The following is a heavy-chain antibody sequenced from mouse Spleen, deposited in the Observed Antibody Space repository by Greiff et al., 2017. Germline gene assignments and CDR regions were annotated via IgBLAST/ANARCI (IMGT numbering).Heavy chain of an antibody. Sequence: VQLQQSGAELVRPGALVKLSCKASGFNIKDYYMHWVKQRPEQGLEWIGWIDPENGNTIYDPKFQGKASLTADTSSNTAYLQLSSLTSEDTAVYYCARLDTTVVARRYFDVWGAGTTVTVS. CDR1: GFNIKDYY. D-gene: IGHD1-1*01. CDR2: IDPENGNT. V-gene: IGHV14-1*02. J-gene: IGHJ1*01. CDR3: ARLDTTVVARRYFDV.